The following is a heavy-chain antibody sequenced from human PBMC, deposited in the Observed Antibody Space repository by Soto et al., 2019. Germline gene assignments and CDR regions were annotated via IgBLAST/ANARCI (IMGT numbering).Heavy chain of an antibody. J-gene: IGHJ4*02. V-gene: IGHV3-23*01. CDR3: AKDLSPKYGDHKSVFDY. D-gene: IGHD4-17*01. Sequence: GGSLRLSCAASGFTFSSYAMSWVRQAPGKGLEWVSAISGSGGSTYYADSVKGRFTISRDNSKNTLYLQMNSLRAEDTAVYYCAKDLSPKYGDHKSVFDYWGQGTLVTVSS. CDR2: ISGSGGST. CDR1: GFTFSSYA.